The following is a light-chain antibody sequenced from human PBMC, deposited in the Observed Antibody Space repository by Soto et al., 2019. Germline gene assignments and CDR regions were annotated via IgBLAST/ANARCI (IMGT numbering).Light chain of an antibody. Sequence: DIQMTQSPSSLSMSVGDRVTITCRASETINTWLAWYQQKPGKAPKILIYDASKLERGVPSRLSGSGSGAEFTLTISSLQPDDLATYYCQQYSSYPLTFGGGTKVE. V-gene: IGKV1-5*01. J-gene: IGKJ4*01. CDR3: QQYSSYPLT. CDR1: ETINTW. CDR2: DAS.